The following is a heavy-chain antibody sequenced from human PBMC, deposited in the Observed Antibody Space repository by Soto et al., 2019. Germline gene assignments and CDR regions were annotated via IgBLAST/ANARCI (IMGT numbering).Heavy chain of an antibody. CDR1: GGSFSGYY. Sequence: QVQLQQWGAGLLKPSETLSLTCAVYGGSFSGYYWSWIRQPPGKGLEWIGDINHSGRTNYSPSLKSRVTISTDMSKNQFSLRLTSVTAADTALYYCARGLRGVIITFYYFAMDVWGQGTTVTVSS. CDR2: INHSGRT. J-gene: IGHJ6*02. CDR3: ARGLRGVIITFYYFAMDV. V-gene: IGHV4-34*02. D-gene: IGHD3-10*01.